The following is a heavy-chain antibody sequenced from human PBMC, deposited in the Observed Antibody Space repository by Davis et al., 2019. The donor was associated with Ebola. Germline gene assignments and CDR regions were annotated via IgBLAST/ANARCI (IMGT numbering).Heavy chain of an antibody. CDR1: GYSFTSYW. CDR3: ARHLAGEDFDY. Sequence: PGGSLRLSCKGSGYSFTSYWIGWVRQLPGKGLEWMGIIYPGDSDTRYSPSFQGQVTISADKSISTAYLQWSSLKASDTAMYYCARHLAGEDFDYWGQGTPVTVSS. J-gene: IGHJ4*02. V-gene: IGHV5-51*01. CDR2: IYPGDSDT. D-gene: IGHD4-17*01.